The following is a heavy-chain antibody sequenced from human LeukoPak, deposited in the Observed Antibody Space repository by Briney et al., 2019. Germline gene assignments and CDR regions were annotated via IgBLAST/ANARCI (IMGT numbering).Heavy chain of an antibody. CDR1: GGTFSSYA. V-gene: IGHV1-69*13. CDR2: IIPYFGTA. J-gene: IGHJ5*02. CDR3: ARGGPHGEFSHWFDP. Sequence: SVKVSCKASGGTFSSYAIRWVRQAPGQGLEWMGGIIPYFGTANYPQKFRGRVTITADESTSTAYMELSSLRSEDTAVYYCARGGPHGEFSHWFDPWGQGTLVTVSS. D-gene: IGHD3-10*01.